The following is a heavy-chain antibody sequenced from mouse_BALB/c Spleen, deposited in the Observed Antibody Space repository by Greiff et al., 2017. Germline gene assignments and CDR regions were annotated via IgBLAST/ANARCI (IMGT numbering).Heavy chain of an antibody. Sequence: QVQLKQSGPGLVAPSQSLSITCTVSGFSLTSYGVHWVRQPPGKGLEWLGVIWAGGSTNYNSALMSRLSISKDNSKSQVFLKMNSLQTDDTAMYYCARGASITTVERTPLYFDYWGQGTTLTVSS. V-gene: IGHV2-9*02. CDR3: ARGASITTVERTPLYFDY. CDR1: GFSLTSYG. D-gene: IGHD1-1*01. CDR2: IWAGGST. J-gene: IGHJ2*01.